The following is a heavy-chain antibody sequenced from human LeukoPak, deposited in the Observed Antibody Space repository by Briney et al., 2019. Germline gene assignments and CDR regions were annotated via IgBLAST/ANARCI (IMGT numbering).Heavy chain of an antibody. J-gene: IGHJ4*02. CDR1: GFTFSTFA. V-gene: IGHV3-23*01. D-gene: IGHD2-2*02. CDR2: IFPSGGEI. Sequence: PGGSLRLSCAASGFTFSTFAMIWVRQPPGKGLEWVSSIFPSGGEIHYADSVRGRFTISRDNSKSTLSLQMNSLRAADTAKYYCAKASRRHCGTTICYTLDYWGQGTLVTVSS. CDR3: AKASRRHCGTTICYTLDY.